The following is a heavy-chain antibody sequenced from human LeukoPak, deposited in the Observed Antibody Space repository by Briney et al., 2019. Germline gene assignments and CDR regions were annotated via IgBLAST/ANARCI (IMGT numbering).Heavy chain of an antibody. CDR1: GGSISSSSYY. V-gene: IGHV4-39*01. CDR2: IYYSGST. CDR3: ARSGYSSGWSHYFDY. Sequence: SETLSLTCTVSGGSISSSSYYWGWIRQPPGKGLEWIGSIYYSGSTYYNPSLKSRVPISVDTSKNQFSLKLSSVTAADTAVYYCARSGYSSGWSHYFDYWGQGTLVTVSS. J-gene: IGHJ4*02. D-gene: IGHD6-19*01.